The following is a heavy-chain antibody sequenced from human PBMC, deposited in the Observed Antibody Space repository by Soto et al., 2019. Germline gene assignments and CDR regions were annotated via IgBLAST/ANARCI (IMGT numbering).Heavy chain of an antibody. CDR1: GYGFTTYG. Sequence: QVHLVQSGAEVKKPGASVKVSCKGSGYGFTTYGITWVRQAPGQGLEWMAWISAHNDNINYAQKLQGRVTVTRDTSTSTAYMELRSLRSDDTAVYYCARGRYGDYWGQGALVTVSS. V-gene: IGHV1-18*01. D-gene: IGHD1-1*01. CDR2: ISAHNDNI. CDR3: ARGRYGDY. J-gene: IGHJ4*02.